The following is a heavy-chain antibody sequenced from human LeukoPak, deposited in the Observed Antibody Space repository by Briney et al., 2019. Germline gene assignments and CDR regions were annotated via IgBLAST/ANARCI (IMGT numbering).Heavy chain of an antibody. Sequence: PGGSRRLSCAAPEFTFSSYWMSWVRQAPGKGLEWVANIKQDGGEKYYLDSVKGRFTVSRDNAKNSLYLQMSSLRAEDTAVYYCARVGARQILEYWGQGTLVTVYS. V-gene: IGHV3-7*01. J-gene: IGHJ4*02. CDR2: IKQDGGEK. D-gene: IGHD4-17*01. CDR1: EFTFSSYW. CDR3: ARVGARQILEY.